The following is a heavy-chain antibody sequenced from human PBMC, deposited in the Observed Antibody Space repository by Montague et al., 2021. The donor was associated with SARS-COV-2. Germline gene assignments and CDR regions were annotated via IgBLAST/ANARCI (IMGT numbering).Heavy chain of an antibody. D-gene: IGHD1-1*01. CDR1: GGSIRSYY. J-gene: IGHJ4*02. CDR2: VHYTGST. CDR3: ARAQNSCFIANCVNYFDL. Sequence: SETLSLTCEVSGGSIRSYYWSWIRQSPGKGLEWIGYVHYTGSTKYNPSLKTRVTLSLDTPKNHFSLRLNSVTAADTAVYYCARAQNSCFIANCVNYFDLWGLGAMASVSS. V-gene: IGHV4-59*01.